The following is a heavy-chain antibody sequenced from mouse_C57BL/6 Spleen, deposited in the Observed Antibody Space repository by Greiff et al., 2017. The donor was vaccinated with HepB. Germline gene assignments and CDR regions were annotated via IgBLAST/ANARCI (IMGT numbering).Heavy chain of an antibody. J-gene: IGHJ3*01. D-gene: IGHD2-1*01. Sequence: VQLKESGPELVKPGASVKISCKASGYSFTDYNMNWVKQSNGKSLEWIGVINPNYGTTSYNQKFKGKATLTVDQSSSTAYMQLNSLTSEDSAVYYCASLLYYGNSFAYWGQGTLVTVSA. CDR3: ASLLYYGNSFAY. CDR1: GYSFTDYN. V-gene: IGHV1-39*01. CDR2: INPNYGTT.